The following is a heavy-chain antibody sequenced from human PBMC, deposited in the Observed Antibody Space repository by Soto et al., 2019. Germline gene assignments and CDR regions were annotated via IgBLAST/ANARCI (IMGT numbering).Heavy chain of an antibody. CDR1: GYTFTSYA. J-gene: IGHJ5*02. CDR2: INAGNGNT. D-gene: IGHD3-10*01. CDR3: ARGSNYYGSGGFDP. Sequence: ASVKVSCKASGYTFTSYAMHWVRQAPGQRLEWMGWINAGNGNTKYSQKFQDRVTITRDTSASTVYMELSSLRSEDTAVYYCARGSNYYGSGGFDPWGQGTLVTVSS. V-gene: IGHV1-3*01.